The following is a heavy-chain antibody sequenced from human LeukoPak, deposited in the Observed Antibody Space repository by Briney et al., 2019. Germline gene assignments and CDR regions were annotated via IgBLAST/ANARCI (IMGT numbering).Heavy chain of an antibody. CDR2: INPNSGGT. Sequence: ASVKVSCKASGYTFTGYYMHWVRQAPGQGLEWMGWINPNSGGTNYAQKFQGRVTMTRDTSITTAYMELTRLRPDDTAVYYCARGSFIAATQFDYWGQGTLVTVSS. CDR1: GYTFTGYY. D-gene: IGHD6-13*01. CDR3: ARGSFIAATQFDY. J-gene: IGHJ4*02. V-gene: IGHV1-2*02.